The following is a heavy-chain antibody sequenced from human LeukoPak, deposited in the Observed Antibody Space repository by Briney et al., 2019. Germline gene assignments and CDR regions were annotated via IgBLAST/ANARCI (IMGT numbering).Heavy chain of an antibody. J-gene: IGHJ6*03. CDR3: TSCNSSSWYCYYYYMDV. CDR1: GFTFRGSA. D-gene: IGHD6-13*01. Sequence: GGSLRLSCAAFGFTFRGSAMHWVRQASGKGLEGFGRIRSKANSYAPAYAASVKGRFTSSGHESRHPAFQQINSLKTHDTSVYYCTSCNSSSWYCYYYYMDVWGKGPTVTVSS. CDR2: IRSKANSYAP. V-gene: IGHV3-73*01.